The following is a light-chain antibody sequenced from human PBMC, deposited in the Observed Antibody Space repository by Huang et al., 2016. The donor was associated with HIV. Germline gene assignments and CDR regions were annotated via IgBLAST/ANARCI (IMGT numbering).Light chain of an antibody. CDR2: DAS. CDR1: QSVSSY. CDR3: QQRSNWLT. J-gene: IGKJ4*01. Sequence: EIVLTQSPATLSLSPGERATLSCRASQSVSSYLACYQQKPGEAPRLLSYDASNRATGIPARFSGSGSGTDFTLTISSLEPEDFAVYSCQQRSNWLTFGGGTKVEIK. V-gene: IGKV3-11*01.